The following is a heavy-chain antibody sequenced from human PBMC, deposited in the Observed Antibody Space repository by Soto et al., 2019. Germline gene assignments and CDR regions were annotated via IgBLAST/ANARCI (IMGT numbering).Heavy chain of an antibody. D-gene: IGHD1-26*01. V-gene: IGHV3-13*01. J-gene: IGHJ6*02. CDR3: ARGPRIVGATRRRYYYGMDV. CDR2: IGTAGDT. CDR1: GFTFSSYD. Sequence: GGSLRLSCAASGFTFSSYDMHWVRQATGKGLEWVSAIGTAGDTYYPGSVKGRFTISRENAKNSLYLQMNSLRAGDTAVYYCARGPRIVGATRRRYYYGMDVWGQGXTVTVSS.